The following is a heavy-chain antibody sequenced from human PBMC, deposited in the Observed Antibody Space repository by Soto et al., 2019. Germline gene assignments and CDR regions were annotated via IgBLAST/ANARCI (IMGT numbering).Heavy chain of an antibody. CDR1: GGSISSSSYY. D-gene: IGHD2-15*01. Sequence: SETLSLTCTVSGGSISSSSYYWGWIRQLPGRGLEWIGSIFYSGSTYYNPSPRSRVTIYIDSSKNQFSLKLSSVTAADTAVYYCARHLVVAATTYNWFDLWGQGTLVTVSS. V-gene: IGHV4-39*01. CDR3: ARHLVVAATTYNWFDL. J-gene: IGHJ5*02. CDR2: IFYSGST.